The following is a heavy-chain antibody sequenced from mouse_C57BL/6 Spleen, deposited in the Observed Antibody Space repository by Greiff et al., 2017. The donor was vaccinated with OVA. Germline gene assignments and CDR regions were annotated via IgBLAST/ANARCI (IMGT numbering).Heavy chain of an antibody. D-gene: IGHD2-3*01. CDR1: GYTFTSYD. J-gene: IGHJ2*01. V-gene: IGHV1-85*01. Sequence: VKLVESGPELVKPGASVKLSCKASGYTFTSYDINWVKQRPGQGLEWIGWIYPRDGSTKYNEKFKGKATLTVDTSSSTAYMELHSLTSEDSAVYFCAREGYYVLYYFDYWGQGTTLTVSS. CDR2: IYPRDGST. CDR3: AREGYYVLYYFDY.